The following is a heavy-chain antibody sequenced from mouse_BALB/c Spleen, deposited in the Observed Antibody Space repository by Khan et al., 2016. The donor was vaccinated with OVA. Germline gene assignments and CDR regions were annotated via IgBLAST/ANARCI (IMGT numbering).Heavy chain of an antibody. V-gene: IGHV2-9*02. J-gene: IGHJ1*01. Sequence: QVQLKESGPGLVAPSQSLSITCTVSGFSLTSYGVHWVRQPPGKGLEWLGVIWTGGSTNYNSALMSRLSISKDNSKSQVFLKMNSLQTDDTAMYYLARYYGNYGWYFDVWGAGTTVTVSS. CDR3: ARYYGNYGWYFDV. D-gene: IGHD2-1*01. CDR2: IWTGGST. CDR1: GFSLTSYG.